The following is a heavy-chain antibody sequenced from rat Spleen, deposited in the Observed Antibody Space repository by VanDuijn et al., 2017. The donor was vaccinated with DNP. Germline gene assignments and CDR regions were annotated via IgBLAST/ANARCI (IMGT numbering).Heavy chain of an antibody. J-gene: IGHJ2*01. D-gene: IGHD1-5*01. CDR1: GFTFSDYA. V-gene: IGHV5-7*01. CDR3: ARRVQLFDY. Sequence: EVQLVESGGGLVQPGRSLKVSCAASGFTFSDYAMAWVRQAPKKGLEWVATITNTGDSTYYSDSVKGRFSISRDNAKSTLYLQVNSLRSEDTATYYCARRVQLFDYWGQGVMVTVSS. CDR2: ITNTGDST.